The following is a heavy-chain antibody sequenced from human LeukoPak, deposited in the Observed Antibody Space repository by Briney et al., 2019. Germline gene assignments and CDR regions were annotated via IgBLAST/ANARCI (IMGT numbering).Heavy chain of an antibody. CDR2: IFPGGAT. CDR3: VKGGVMGAYGDY. Sequence: PGGSLRLSCAASGFTVSYHYMSWVRQAPGKGLEWVSTIFPGGATYHTESVQGRFTISRDESKNTLYLQMTSLRAEDTAVYYCVKGGVMGAYGDYWGQGALVTVSS. CDR1: GFTVSYHY. J-gene: IGHJ4*02. V-gene: IGHV3-53*01. D-gene: IGHD3-16*01.